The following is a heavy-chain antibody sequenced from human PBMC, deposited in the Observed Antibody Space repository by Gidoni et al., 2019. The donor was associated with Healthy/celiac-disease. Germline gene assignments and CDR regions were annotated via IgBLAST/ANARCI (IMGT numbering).Heavy chain of an antibody. D-gene: IGHD3-10*01. CDR3: ARSYPMVRGVMYYGMDV. CDR2: IIPIFGTA. CDR1: GGPFRSSA. Sequence: QVQLVQSGAEVKKPGSSVKVSCKASGGPFRSSAISWVRQAPGQGLEWMGGIIPIFGTANYAQKFQGRVTITADESTSTAYMELSSLRSEDTAVYYCARSYPMVRGVMYYGMDVWGQGTTVTVSS. V-gene: IGHV1-69*01. J-gene: IGHJ6*02.